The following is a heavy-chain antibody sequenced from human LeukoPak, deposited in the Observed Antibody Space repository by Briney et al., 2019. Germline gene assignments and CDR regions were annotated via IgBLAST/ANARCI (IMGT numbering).Heavy chain of an antibody. CDR1: GFTFSGFA. CDR3: AKMKGHPLQKCYMDV. D-gene: IGHD2-15*01. J-gene: IGHJ6*01. Sequence: PGGSLRLSCAASGFTFSGFAMSWVRRTPGKGLEWVSGISGSGDNTLYAASVKGRFTISRDNSKNTLYLEMNSLRAEDTAIYYCAKMKGHPLQKCYMDVWGQGTTVTVSS. V-gene: IGHV3-23*01. CDR2: ISGSGDNT.